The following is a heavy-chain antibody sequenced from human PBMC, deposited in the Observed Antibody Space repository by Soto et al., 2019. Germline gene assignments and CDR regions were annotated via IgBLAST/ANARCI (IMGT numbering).Heavy chain of an antibody. CDR3: ARAGTAMVTLDY. Sequence: SETLSLTCTVSGGSTSSYFWSWIRQPPGKGLEWIGYIYYSGSTNYNPSLKSRVTISVDTSKNQFSLKLSSVTAADTAVYYCARAGTAMVTLDYWGQGTLVTVSS. CDR2: IYYSGST. CDR1: GGSTSSYF. J-gene: IGHJ4*02. V-gene: IGHV4-59*01. D-gene: IGHD5-18*01.